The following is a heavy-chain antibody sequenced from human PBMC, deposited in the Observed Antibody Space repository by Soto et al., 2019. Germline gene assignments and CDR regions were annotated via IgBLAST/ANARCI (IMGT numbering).Heavy chain of an antibody. V-gene: IGHV4-34*01. CDR1: GGSFSGYY. J-gene: IGHJ6*03. D-gene: IGHD3-10*01. CDR3: ARGTTSGRWALRYLVSYYYMDV. CDR2: INHSGST. Sequence: SETLSLTCAVYGGSFSGYYWSWIRQPPGKGLEWIGEINHSGSTNYNPSLKSRVTISVDTSKNQFSLKLSSVTAADTAVYYCARGTTSGRWALRYLVSYYYMDVWGKGTTVTVSS.